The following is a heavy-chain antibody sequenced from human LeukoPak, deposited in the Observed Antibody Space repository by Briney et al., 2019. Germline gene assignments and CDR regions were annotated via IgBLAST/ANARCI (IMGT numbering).Heavy chain of an antibody. J-gene: IGHJ4*02. CDR2: IIPIFGTA. D-gene: IGHD3-22*01. Sequence: GSSVKVSCKASGGTFSSYTIIWVRQAPGHGLEWMGGIIPIFGTANYAQKFQGRVTITTDESTSTAYMELSSLRSEDTAVYYCARSPGYDSSGYWPHHSSLDYWGQGTLVTVSS. CDR3: ARSPGYDSSGYWPHHSSLDY. V-gene: IGHV1-69*05. CDR1: GGTFSSYT.